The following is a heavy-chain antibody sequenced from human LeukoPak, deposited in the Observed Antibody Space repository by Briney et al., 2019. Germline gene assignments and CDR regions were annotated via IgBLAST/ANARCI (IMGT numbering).Heavy chain of an antibody. D-gene: IGHD3-16*02. CDR1: GYTFTGYY. CDR3: ARGYVWGSYRSDY. Sequence: ASVKVSCKASGYTFTGYYMHWVRQAPGQGLEWMGWINPNSGGTNYAQKFQGRVTMTRDTSISTAYMELSRLRSDDTAVYYCARGYVWGSYRSDYWGQGTLVTVSS. CDR2: INPNSGGT. V-gene: IGHV1-2*02. J-gene: IGHJ4*02.